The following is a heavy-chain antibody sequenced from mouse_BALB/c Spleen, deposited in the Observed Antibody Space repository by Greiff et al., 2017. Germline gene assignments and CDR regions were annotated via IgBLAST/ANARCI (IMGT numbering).Heavy chain of an antibody. J-gene: IGHJ3*01. CDR1: GYTFTDYW. Sequence: VQLQQPGAELVMPGASVKMSCKASGYTFTDYWMHWVKQRPGQGLEWIGAIDTSDSYTSYNQKFKGKATLTVDESSSTAYMQLSSLTSEDSAVYYCARGTASWFAYWGQGTLVTVSA. CDR2: IDTSDSYT. CDR3: ARGTASWFAY. D-gene: IGHD1-2*01. V-gene: IGHV1-69*01.